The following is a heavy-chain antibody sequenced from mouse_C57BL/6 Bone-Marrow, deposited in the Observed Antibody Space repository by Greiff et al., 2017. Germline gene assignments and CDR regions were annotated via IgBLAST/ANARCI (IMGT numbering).Heavy chain of an antibody. CDR2: IDPEDGET. CDR1: GFNINDYY. D-gene: IGHD2-5*01. J-gene: IGHJ2*01. CDR3: AMASYNSIFDY. V-gene: IGHV14-2*01. Sequence: VQLKQSGAELVKPGASVKLSCTASGFNINDYYMHWVKQRTEQGLEWIGRIDPEDGETKYAPKFQGKATITADKSSSTAYLQLSRLTSEDTAVSYCAMASYNSIFDYWGQGTPLTVSS.